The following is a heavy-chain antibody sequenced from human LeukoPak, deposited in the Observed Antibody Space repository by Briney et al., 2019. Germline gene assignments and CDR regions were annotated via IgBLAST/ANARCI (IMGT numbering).Heavy chain of an antibody. Sequence: SATLSLTFAISGDSVSINSATWNWIRQSPSRGLEWLGRTYYRSTWNNDYATSVKSRITITPDTSKNLFSLQLNSVTPEDTAVYYCARISAAAADSWGQGTLVTVSS. J-gene: IGHJ4*02. CDR3: ARISAAAADS. CDR2: TYYRSTWNN. CDR1: GDSVSINSAT. V-gene: IGHV6-1*01. D-gene: IGHD6-13*01.